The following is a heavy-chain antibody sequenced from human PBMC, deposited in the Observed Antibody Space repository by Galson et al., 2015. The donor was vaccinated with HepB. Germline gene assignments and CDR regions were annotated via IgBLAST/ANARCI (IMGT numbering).Heavy chain of an antibody. J-gene: IGHJ4*02. CDR1: GFSFSHAW. V-gene: IGHV3-15*01. D-gene: IGHD4-17*01. CDR3: STDFYGAINY. CDR2: IKSESDGGTT. Sequence: SLRLSCAASGFSFSHAWMHWVRQAPGKGLEWVARIKSESDGGTTDYAAPVKGRFTISRDDSKNELYLQMNSLKTEDTAFYYCSTDFYGAINYWGQGTLVTVSS.